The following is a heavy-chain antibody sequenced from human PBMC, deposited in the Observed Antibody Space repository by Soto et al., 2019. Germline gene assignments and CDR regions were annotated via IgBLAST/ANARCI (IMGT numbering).Heavy chain of an antibody. CDR3: ARELMSDFDY. CDR1: GFTFSSYD. Sequence: PGGPLRLSCAAAGFTFSSYDMNWVRQAPGKGLEWVSYISSSGSTIYYADSVKGRFTISRDNAKNSLYLQMNSLRAEDTAVYYCARELMSDFDYWGQGTLVTVSS. D-gene: IGHD3-3*01. J-gene: IGHJ4*02. V-gene: IGHV3-48*03. CDR2: ISSSGSTI.